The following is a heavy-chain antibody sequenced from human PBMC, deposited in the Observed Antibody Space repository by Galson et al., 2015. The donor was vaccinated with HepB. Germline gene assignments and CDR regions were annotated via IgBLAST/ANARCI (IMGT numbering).Heavy chain of an antibody. CDR1: GYTFTDYV. CDR2: MNTNTGKP. V-gene: IGHV7-4-1*02. CDR3: ARSPLRFLDWLPYYDYYYMDV. D-gene: IGHD3-3*01. Sequence: SVKVSCKASGYTFTDYVDNWVRQAPGQGLEWMGWMNTNTGKPTYAPGFAGRFVFSLDTSVTTAYLQISSPETDDTAVYYCARSPLRFLDWLPYYDYYYMDVWGEGTTVTVAS. J-gene: IGHJ6*03.